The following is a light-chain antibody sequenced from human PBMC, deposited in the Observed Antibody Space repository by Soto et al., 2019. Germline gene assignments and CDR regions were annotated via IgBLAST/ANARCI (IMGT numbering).Light chain of an antibody. J-gene: IGKJ4*01. V-gene: IGKV3-15*01. CDR3: QQCVTWPFT. CDR1: QSIGDT. Sequence: EIGMTQSPATLSASAREGATLSCRSSQSIGDTLAWYQQKPGQTPRLLIYDTSITPTGVPARFSGSGSGAEFTLTISSLQSEDFAVSYCQQCVTWPFTFGGGTKVE. CDR2: DTS.